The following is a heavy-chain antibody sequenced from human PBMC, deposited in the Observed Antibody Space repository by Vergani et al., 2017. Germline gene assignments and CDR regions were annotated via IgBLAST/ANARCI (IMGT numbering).Heavy chain of an antibody. D-gene: IGHD3-16*01. J-gene: IGHJ4*02. V-gene: IGHV7-4-1*02. CDR1: GYSFVNYA. CDR2: INTLTRSV. CDR3: ARWGVRDMSFSF. Sequence: QVQLVQSGTDLRKPGASVTLSCKASGYSFVNYAINWLRQAPGHGLEWMGWINTLTRSVTYAKGFQGRFVFSLDTSVSTAYLHISSMKPEDSALYYCARWGVRDMSFSFRGPGALVGVSS.